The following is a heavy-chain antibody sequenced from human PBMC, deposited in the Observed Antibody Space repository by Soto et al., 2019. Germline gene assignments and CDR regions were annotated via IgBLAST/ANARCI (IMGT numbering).Heavy chain of an antibody. CDR1: GGSFSGYY. CDR2: INHSGST. J-gene: IGHJ5*02. Sequence: SETLSLTCAVYGGSFSGYYWSWIRQPPGKGLEWIGEINHSGSTNYNPSLKSRVTISVDTSKNQFSLKLSSVTAADTAVYYCARGRAVVVPAASRGWFDPWGQGTLVTVSS. D-gene: IGHD2-2*01. CDR3: ARGRAVVVPAASRGWFDP. V-gene: IGHV4-34*01.